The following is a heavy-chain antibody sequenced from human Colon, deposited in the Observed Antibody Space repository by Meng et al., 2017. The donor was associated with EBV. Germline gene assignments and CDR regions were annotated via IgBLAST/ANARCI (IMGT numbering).Heavy chain of an antibody. CDR3: ARGPSRWLQFSFDY. CDR1: GGSISSGGYY. CDR2: IYYSGST. Sequence: HGQLQESGPGLAKPSQTLSLTCTVSGGSISSGGYYWSWIRQHPGKGLEWIGYIYYSGSTYYNPSLKSRVTISIDTSKNQFSLKLSSVTAADTAVYYCARGPSRWLQFSFDYWGQGTLVTVSS. V-gene: IGHV4-31*03. D-gene: IGHD5-24*01. J-gene: IGHJ4*02.